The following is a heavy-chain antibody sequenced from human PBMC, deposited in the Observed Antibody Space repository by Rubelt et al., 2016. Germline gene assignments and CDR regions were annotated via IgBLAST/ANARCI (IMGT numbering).Heavy chain of an antibody. V-gene: IGHV4-59*01. J-gene: IGHJ4*02. CDR3: ARDGRLQPRAVDY. D-gene: IGHD5-24*01. CDR2: IYYSGST. Sequence: QVQLQESGPGLVKPSETLSLTCTVSGGSISSYYWSWIRQPPGKGLEWIGYIYYSGSTNSNPSLKSRVTISVHTSKNQFSLKLGSVTAADTAVYYWARDGRLQPRAVDYWGQGTLVTVSS. CDR1: GGSISSYY.